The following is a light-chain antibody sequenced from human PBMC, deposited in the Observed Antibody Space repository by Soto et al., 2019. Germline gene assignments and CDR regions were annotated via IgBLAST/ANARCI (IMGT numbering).Light chain of an antibody. V-gene: IGKV1-39*01. CDR2: AAS. Sequence: DIRMTQSPSSLSASVGDRVTITCRASQSISSYLNWYQQKPGKAPKLLIYAASSLQSGVPSRFSGSGSGTDFTLTISSLQPEDFAPYYCQQSYSTPHTFGQGTKVDI. CDR3: QQSYSTPHT. CDR1: QSISSY. J-gene: IGKJ1*01.